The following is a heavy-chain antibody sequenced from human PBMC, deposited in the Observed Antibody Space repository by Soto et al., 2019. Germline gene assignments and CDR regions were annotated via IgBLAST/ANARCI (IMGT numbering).Heavy chain of an antibody. Sequence: QVQLVQSGAEVKKPGSSVKVSCKASGGTFSSYAISWVRQAPGQGLEWMGGIIPIFGTANYEQKFQGRVTVTADESTGTAYMELGRLRSEDTAVYYCARRITGTVSYYDGMDVWGQGTTVTVSS. CDR1: GGTFSSYA. V-gene: IGHV1-69*12. CDR3: ARRITGTVSYYDGMDV. J-gene: IGHJ6*02. D-gene: IGHD1-20*01. CDR2: IIPIFGTA.